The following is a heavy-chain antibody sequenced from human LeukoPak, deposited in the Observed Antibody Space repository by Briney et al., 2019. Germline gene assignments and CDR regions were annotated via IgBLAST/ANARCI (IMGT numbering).Heavy chain of an antibody. D-gene: IGHD4-11*01. CDR2: ISGSGGST. V-gene: IGHV3-23*01. CDR1: GFTFDDYA. CDR3: SKDQVKDYSNYFDY. J-gene: IGHJ4*02. Sequence: GGSLRLSCAASGFTFDDYAMHWVRQAPGKGLEWVSVISGSGGSTYHANSVKGRFTISRDNSKNTLYLQMNFLRAEDTAVYYCSKDQVKDYSNYFDYWGQGTLVTVSS.